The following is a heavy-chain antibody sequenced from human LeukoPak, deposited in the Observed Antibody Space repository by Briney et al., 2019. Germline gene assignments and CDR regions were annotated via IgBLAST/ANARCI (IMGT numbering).Heavy chain of an antibody. CDR2: INHSGST. CDR1: GGSFSGYY. D-gene: IGHD2-2*02. CDR3: ARDGSIVVVPAAIRQRRFDP. V-gene: IGHV4-34*01. Sequence: SETLSLTCAVYGGSFSGYYWSWIRQPPGKGLEWIGEINHSGSTNYNPSLKSRVTISVDTSNNQFSLKLSSVTAADTAVYYCARDGSIVVVPAAIRQRRFDPWGQGTLVTVSS. J-gene: IGHJ5*02.